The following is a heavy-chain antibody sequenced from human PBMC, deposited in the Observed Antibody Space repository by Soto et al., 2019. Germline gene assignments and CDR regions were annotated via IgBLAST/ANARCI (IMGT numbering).Heavy chain of an antibody. D-gene: IGHD2-15*01. V-gene: IGHV1-69*06. CDR2: IIPIFGTA. CDR1: GSTFSSYA. J-gene: IGHJ5*02. CDR3: ARTMGYSEPLNWFDP. Sequence: QVQLVQSGAEVKKPGSSVKVSCKASGSTFSSYAISWVRQAPGQGLEWMGGIIPIFGTANYAQKFQGRVTITADKSTSTAYMELSSLRTEDTAVYYCARTMGYSEPLNWFDPWGQGTLVTVSS.